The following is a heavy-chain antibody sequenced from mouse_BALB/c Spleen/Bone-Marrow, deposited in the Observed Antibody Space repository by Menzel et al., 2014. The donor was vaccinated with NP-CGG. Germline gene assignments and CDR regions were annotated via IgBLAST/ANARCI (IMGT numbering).Heavy chain of an antibody. CDR3: ARLIYGSSYIVDF. D-gene: IGHD1-1*01. CDR2: INPSNGRT. V-gene: IGHV1S81*02. J-gene: IGHJ4*01. CDR1: GYTFTGYW. Sequence: QVQLQQPGAELVKPGASVKLSCKASGYTFTGYWMHWVKQRPGQGLEWIGEINPSNGRTNYNEKFKSMATLTVNKSSSTAYMQLSNLTSEDTAVFYCARLIYGSSYIVDFWGQGTSVTVSS.